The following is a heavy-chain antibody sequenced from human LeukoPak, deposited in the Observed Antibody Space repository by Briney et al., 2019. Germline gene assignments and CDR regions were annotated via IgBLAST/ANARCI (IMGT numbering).Heavy chain of an antibody. CDR3: ARRHASGNNVFDI. Sequence: GGSLRLSCAGFGFTVSSYDMNGVRQAPGKGLEWVSVIYSGGDTYYADSVKGRFTISRDNSKNTLYVEMHGLRAEDTAVYYCARRHASGNNVFDIWGQGTMVTVSS. V-gene: IGHV3-53*01. CDR1: GFTVSSYD. CDR2: IYSGGDT. J-gene: IGHJ3*02. D-gene: IGHD3-10*01.